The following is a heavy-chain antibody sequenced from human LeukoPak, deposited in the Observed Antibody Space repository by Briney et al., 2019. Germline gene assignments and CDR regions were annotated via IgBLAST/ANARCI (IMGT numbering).Heavy chain of an antibody. CDR2: ISYDGSNK. Sequence: GGSLRPSCAASGFTFSSYAMHWVRQAPGKGLEWVAVISYDGSNKYYADSVKGRFTISRDNSKNTPYLQMNSLRAEDTAVYYCARDRLNMVRGVMKYWGQGTLVTVSS. CDR1: GFTFSSYA. V-gene: IGHV3-30-3*01. D-gene: IGHD3-10*01. J-gene: IGHJ4*02. CDR3: ARDRLNMVRGVMKY.